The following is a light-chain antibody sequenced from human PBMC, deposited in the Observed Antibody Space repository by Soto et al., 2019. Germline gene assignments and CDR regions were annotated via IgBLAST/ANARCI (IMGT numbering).Light chain of an antibody. CDR3: QHSHAMPRT. CDR2: LAS. V-gene: IGKV1-39*01. CDR1: QYISNY. J-gene: IGKJ1*01. Sequence: DIQMTQSPSSLSASVGDRVTITCRASQYISNYLNWYQQKPGKAPKLLMYLASTLQSGVPSRFSGSGSGTEFTLTISNLQREDFAIYYCQHSHAMPRTFGQGTKVDIK.